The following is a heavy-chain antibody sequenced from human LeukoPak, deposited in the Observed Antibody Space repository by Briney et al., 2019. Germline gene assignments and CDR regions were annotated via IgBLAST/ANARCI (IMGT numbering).Heavy chain of an antibody. D-gene: IGHD7-27*01. CDR1: GFTFSSYA. CDR3: AKAPPGVYHYGMDV. CDR2: ISGSGVST. Sequence: GGSLSLSCAASGFTFSSYAMSWVRQAPGKGLEWVSAISGSGVSTYYADSVKGRITNSSDNSKNPLYLQMSGLGAEDPAIYYCAKAPPGVYHYGMDVWGQGTTVTVSS. J-gene: IGHJ6*02. V-gene: IGHV3-23*01.